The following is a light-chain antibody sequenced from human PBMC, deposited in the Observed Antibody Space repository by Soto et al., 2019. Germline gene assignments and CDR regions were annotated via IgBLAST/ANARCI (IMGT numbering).Light chain of an antibody. CDR1: STNIGAGYD. CDR3: QSYDSTLGARYV. J-gene: IGLJ1*01. CDR2: GNI. V-gene: IGLV1-40*01. Sequence: QSVLTQPPSVSGAPGQRVTISCTRSSTNIGAGYDVHWYQQRPGTAPKLLIFGNINRPSGVPVRFSGSKSGTSACLAITGLQAEDEGDYYCQSYDSTLGARYVFGTGTKVTVL.